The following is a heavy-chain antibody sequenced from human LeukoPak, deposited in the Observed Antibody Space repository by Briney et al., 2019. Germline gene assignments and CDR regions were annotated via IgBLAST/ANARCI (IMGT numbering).Heavy chain of an antibody. CDR1: RFTFRNFW. V-gene: IGHV3-7*01. CDR3: ARDGVENVAVADLTWFDS. D-gene: IGHD6-19*01. J-gene: IGHJ5*01. Sequence: GGSLRLSCAASRFTFRNFWMSWVRQAPGKGLEWVANIKQDGSEKYSVDSVKGRFTISRDNAKSSLYLQMNSLSAEDSALYYCARDGVENVAVADLTWFDSWGQGALVIVSS. CDR2: IKQDGSEK.